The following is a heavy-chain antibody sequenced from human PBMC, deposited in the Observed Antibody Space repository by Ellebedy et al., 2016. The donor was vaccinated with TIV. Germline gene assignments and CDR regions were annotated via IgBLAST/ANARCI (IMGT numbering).Heavy chain of an antibody. D-gene: IGHD4-11*01. Sequence: GESLKISXAASGFTFSAHYMDWVRQAPGKGLEWVGRPRDKANNYFTEYAASVRGRFTISRDDSKNSLFLQMNSLKTEDTAVYYCARVGGWASINTDYTDYWGRGTLVTVSS. CDR3: ARVGGWASINTDYTDY. CDR2: PRDKANNYFT. CDR1: GFTFSAHY. J-gene: IGHJ4*02. V-gene: IGHV3-72*01.